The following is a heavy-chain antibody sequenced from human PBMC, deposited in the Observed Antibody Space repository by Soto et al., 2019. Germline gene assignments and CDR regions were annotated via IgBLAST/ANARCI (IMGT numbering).Heavy chain of an antibody. CDR1: GFTVSSKY. CDR3: ARDAASAQCFDY. V-gene: IGHV3-66*01. Sequence: EVQLLESGGGLVQPGGSLTLSCAASGFTVSSKYMSWVRQAPGKGLEWVSLIYSGDNTYYADSVKGRFTISRDTSKNTRYLQMNSLRAEDTAVYYCARDAASAQCFDYWGQGTLVTVSS. D-gene: IGHD6-13*01. J-gene: IGHJ4*02. CDR2: IYSGDNT.